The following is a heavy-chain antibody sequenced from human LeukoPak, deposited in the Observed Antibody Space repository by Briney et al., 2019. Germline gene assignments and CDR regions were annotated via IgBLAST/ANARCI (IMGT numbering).Heavy chain of an antibody. CDR1: GYTFTGYY. CDR2: INPNSGGT. CDR3: ARGRPIRFLEWLLPRFFDY. D-gene: IGHD3-3*01. Sequence: ASVKVSCKASGYTFTGYYMHRVRQAPGQGLEWMGWINPNSGGTNYAQKFQGRVTMTRDTSISTAYMELSRLRSDDTAVYYCARGRPIRFLEWLLPRFFDYWGQGTLVTVSS. J-gene: IGHJ4*02. V-gene: IGHV1-2*02.